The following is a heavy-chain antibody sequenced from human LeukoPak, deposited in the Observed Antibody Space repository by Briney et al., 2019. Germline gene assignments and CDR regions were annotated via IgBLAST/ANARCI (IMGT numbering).Heavy chain of an antibody. CDR3: ARDREQWLDRPDAFDI. CDR2: IYYSGST. Sequence: SETLSLTCTVSGGSISSYYWSWIRQPPGKGLEWIGYIYYSGSTNYNPSLKSRVTISVDTSKNQFSLKLSSVTAADTAVYYCARDREQWLDRPDAFDIWGQGTMVTVSS. J-gene: IGHJ3*02. D-gene: IGHD6-19*01. V-gene: IGHV4-59*01. CDR1: GGSISSYY.